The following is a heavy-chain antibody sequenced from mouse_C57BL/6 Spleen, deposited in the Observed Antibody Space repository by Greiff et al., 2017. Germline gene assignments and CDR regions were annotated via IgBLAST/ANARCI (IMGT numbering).Heavy chain of an antibody. CDR3: ARSTMVTTGAMGY. D-gene: IGHD2-2*01. J-gene: IGHJ4*01. V-gene: IGHV1-4*01. Sequence: VMLVESGAELARPGASVKMSCKASGYTFTSYTMHWVKQRPGQGLEWIGYINPSSGYTKYNQKFKDKATLTADKSSSTAYMQLSSLTSEDSAVYYCARSTMVTTGAMGYWGQGTSVTVSS. CDR2: INPSSGYT. CDR1: GYTFTSYT.